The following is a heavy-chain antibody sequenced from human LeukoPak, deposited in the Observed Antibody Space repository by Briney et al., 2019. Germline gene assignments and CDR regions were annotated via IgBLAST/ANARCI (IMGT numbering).Heavy chain of an antibody. Sequence: GASLRLSCAASGFTFSSYAMSWVRQAPGKGLEWVSAISGSGGSTYYADSVKGRFTISRDNSKNTLYLQMSSLRAEDTAVYYCVKDLAVARTLYYYYGMDVWGQGTTVTVSS. D-gene: IGHD6-19*01. CDR3: VKDLAVARTLYYYYGMDV. V-gene: IGHV3-23*01. J-gene: IGHJ6*02. CDR2: ISGSGGST. CDR1: GFTFSSYA.